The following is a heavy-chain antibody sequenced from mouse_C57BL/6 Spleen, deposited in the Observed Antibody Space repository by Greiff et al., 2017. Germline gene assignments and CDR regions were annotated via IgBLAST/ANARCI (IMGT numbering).Heavy chain of an antibody. CDR1: GYTFTSYW. J-gene: IGHJ2*01. Sequence: QVQLQQPGAELVRPGSSVKLSCKASGYTFTSYWMHWVKQRPIQGLEWIGNIDPSDSETHYNQKFKDKATLTVDKSSSTAYMQLSSLTSEDSAVYYCARDITTVVADYFDYWGQGTTLTVSS. D-gene: IGHD1-1*01. CDR3: ARDITTVVADYFDY. CDR2: IDPSDSET. V-gene: IGHV1-52*01.